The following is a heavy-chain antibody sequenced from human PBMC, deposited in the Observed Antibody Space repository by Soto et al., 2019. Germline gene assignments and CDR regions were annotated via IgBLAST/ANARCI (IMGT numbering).Heavy chain of an antibody. Sequence: PGGSLRLSCTASGFTFATYGMTWVRQAPGKGLEWVSSITGDTVKTFYADSVKGRFTISRDNPRNTLYLEMNNLRAEDTALYYCAKGRLYSTATTKVDYWGQGTLVTVSS. CDR1: GFTFATYG. J-gene: IGHJ4*02. V-gene: IGHV3-23*01. CDR2: ITGDTVKT. CDR3: AKGRLYSTATTKVDY. D-gene: IGHD4-17*01.